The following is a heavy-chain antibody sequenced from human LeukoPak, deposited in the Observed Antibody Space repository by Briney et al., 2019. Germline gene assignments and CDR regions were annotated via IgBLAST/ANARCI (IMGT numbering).Heavy chain of an antibody. V-gene: IGHV1-2*02. CDR1: GGTFSSYA. CDR3: ARDLYRYYYDSSGYRNWFDP. Sequence: ASVKVSCKASGGTFSSYAISWVRQAPGQGLEWMGWINPNSGGTNYAQKFQGRVTMTRDTSISTAYMELSRLRSDDTAVYYCARDLYRYYYDSSGYRNWFDPWGQGTLVTVSS. J-gene: IGHJ5*02. CDR2: INPNSGGT. D-gene: IGHD3-22*01.